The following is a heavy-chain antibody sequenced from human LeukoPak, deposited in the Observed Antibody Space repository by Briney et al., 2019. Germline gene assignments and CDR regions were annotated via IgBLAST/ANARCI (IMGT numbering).Heavy chain of an antibody. J-gene: IGHJ5*02. CDR1: GFTFSSYS. CDR3: AKGGPITIFGWFDP. CDR2: ISGSGDST. V-gene: IGHV3-23*01. Sequence: GGSLRLSCAVSGFTFSSYSMSWVRQAPGKGLEWVSAISGSGDSTYYADSVKGRFTISRDNSKNTLYLQMNSLRVEDTAVYYCAKGGPITIFGWFDPWGQGTLVTVSS. D-gene: IGHD3-9*01.